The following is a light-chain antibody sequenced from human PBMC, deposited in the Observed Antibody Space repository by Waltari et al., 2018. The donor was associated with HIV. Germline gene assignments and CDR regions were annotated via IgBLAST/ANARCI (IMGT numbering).Light chain of an antibody. V-gene: IGLV1-44*01. Sequence: QSVLTQPPSASGTPGQRVTISCSGSSSNIGSNTVNWYQQLPGTAPKLLIYSNTQRPSGVPDRFSGSKSGTSASLAIIGLQSEDEADYYCAAWDDSLNGPWVFGGGTKLTVL. CDR3: AAWDDSLNGPWV. CDR2: SNT. J-gene: IGLJ3*02. CDR1: SSNIGSNT.